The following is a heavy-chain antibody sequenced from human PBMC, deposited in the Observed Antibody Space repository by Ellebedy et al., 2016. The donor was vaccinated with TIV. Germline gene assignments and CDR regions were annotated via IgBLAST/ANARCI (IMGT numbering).Heavy chain of an antibody. J-gene: IGHJ4*02. D-gene: IGHD2-8*02. CDR1: GYTFTSYG. Sequence: ASVKVSCXASGYTFTSYGISWVRQAPGQGLEWMGWISAYNGNTNYAQKLQGRVTMTTDTSTSTAYMELRSLRSDDTAVYYCARDRIVTGTFDYWGQGTLVTVSS. CDR2: ISAYNGNT. V-gene: IGHV1-18*01. CDR3: ARDRIVTGTFDY.